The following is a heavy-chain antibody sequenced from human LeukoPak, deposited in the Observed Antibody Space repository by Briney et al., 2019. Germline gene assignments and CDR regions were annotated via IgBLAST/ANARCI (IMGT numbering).Heavy chain of an antibody. V-gene: IGHV4-61*02. Sequence: PSETLSLTCTVSSGSISSSNYYWSWIRQPAGKGLEWIGRISTIGSTNYNPSLNSRVTISVDTSKNQFSLKLSSVTAADTAVYYCARSVEGYCSGGSCYSYYYYMDVWGKGTTVTVSS. J-gene: IGHJ6*03. CDR3: ARSVEGYCSGGSCYSYYYYMDV. CDR1: SGSISSSNYY. D-gene: IGHD2-15*01. CDR2: ISTIGST.